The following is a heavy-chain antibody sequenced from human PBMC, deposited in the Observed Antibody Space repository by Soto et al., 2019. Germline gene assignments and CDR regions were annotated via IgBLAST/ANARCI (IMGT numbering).Heavy chain of an antibody. CDR2: IYYSGST. Sequence: SETLSLTCTVSGGSISSGGYYWSWIRQHPGKGLEWIGYIYYSGSTYYNPSLKSRVTISVDTSKNQFSLKLSSVTAADTAVYYCARNKTPYGDYFVGKFDYWGQGTLVTVSS. CDR3: ARNKTPYGDYFVGKFDY. D-gene: IGHD4-17*01. CDR1: GGSISSGGYY. J-gene: IGHJ4*02. V-gene: IGHV4-31*03.